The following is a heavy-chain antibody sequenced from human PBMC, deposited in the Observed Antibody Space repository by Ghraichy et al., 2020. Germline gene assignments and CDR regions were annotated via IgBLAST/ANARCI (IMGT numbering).Heavy chain of an antibody. CDR2: ISYDGSNK. J-gene: IGHJ4*02. CDR1: GFTFSSYG. CDR3: ADLLDY. Sequence: GQSLNISCAASGFTFSSYGMHWVRQAPGKGLEWVAVISYDGSNKYYADSVKGRFTISRDNSKNTLYLQMNSLRAEDTAVYYCADLLDYWGQGTLVTVSS. D-gene: IGHD5/OR15-5a*01. V-gene: IGHV3-30*03.